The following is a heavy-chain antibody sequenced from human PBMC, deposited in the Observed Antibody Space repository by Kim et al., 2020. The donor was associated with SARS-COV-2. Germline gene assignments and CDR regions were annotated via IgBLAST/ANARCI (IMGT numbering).Heavy chain of an antibody. D-gene: IGHD2-2*01. V-gene: IGHV4-34*01. CDR2: INHSGST. CDR3: ARGSDIVVVPAAILRGGWFDP. Sequence: SETLSLTCAVYGGSFSGYYWSWIRQPPGKGLEWIGEINHSGSTNYNPSLKSRVTISVDTSKNQFSLKLSSVTAADTAVYYCARGSDIVVVPAAILRGGWFDPWGQGTLVTVSS. J-gene: IGHJ5*02. CDR1: GGSFSGYY.